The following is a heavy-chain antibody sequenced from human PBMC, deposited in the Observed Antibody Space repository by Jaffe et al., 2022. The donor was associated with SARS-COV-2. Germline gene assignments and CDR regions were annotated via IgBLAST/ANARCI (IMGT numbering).Heavy chain of an antibody. D-gene: IGHD6-19*01. Sequence: EVRLVESGGGVVQPGGSLRLSCAASGFTFHDYAIHWVRQSPGKGLEWVSVIHWDGSSPYYADSVKGRFTISRDNSKNSLYLQMNSLRPEDTAFYYCARDLRLTSGGWYGLDYWGQGTLVTVSS. CDR3: ARDLRLTSGGWYGLDY. CDR2: IHWDGSSP. J-gene: IGHJ4*02. V-gene: IGHV3-43D*03. CDR1: GFTFHDYA.